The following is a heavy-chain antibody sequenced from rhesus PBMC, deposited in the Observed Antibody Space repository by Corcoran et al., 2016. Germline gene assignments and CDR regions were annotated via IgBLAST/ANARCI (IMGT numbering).Heavy chain of an antibody. CDR1: GGSISSSY. CDR3: ARDVDAFDF. V-gene: IGHV4-169*02. CDR2: IYGSRSST. J-gene: IGHJ3*01. Sequence: QLQLQESGPGLVKPSETLSVTCAVSGGSISSSYWSWIRQAPGKGLEWIGYIYGSRSSTNHNPPLKSRVTLSVDTSKNQLSLKLSSVTTADTAVYYWARDVDAFDFWGQGLRVTVSS.